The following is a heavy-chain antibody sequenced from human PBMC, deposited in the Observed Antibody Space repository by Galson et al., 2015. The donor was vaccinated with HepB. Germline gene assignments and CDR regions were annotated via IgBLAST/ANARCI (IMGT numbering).Heavy chain of an antibody. CDR3: AKDIGSGSGGRWVFDY. Sequence: SLRLSCATSGFTFSIHAMHWVRQAPGKGLEWVTITSYDGNYKYYADSVRGRFTISRDNSKNTLSLQMNSLRVDDTAVYYCAKDIGSGSGGRWVFDYWGQGILVTVSS. CDR2: TSYDGNYK. J-gene: IGHJ4*02. CDR1: GFTFSIHA. V-gene: IGHV3-30*18. D-gene: IGHD3-10*01.